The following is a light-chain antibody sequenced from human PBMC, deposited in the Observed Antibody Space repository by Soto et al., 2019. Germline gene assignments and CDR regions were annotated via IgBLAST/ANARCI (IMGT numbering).Light chain of an antibody. J-gene: IGKJ4*01. V-gene: IGKV2-28*01. Sequence: DIVMTQSPLSLPVTPGEPASISCRSSQSLLHSNGYNYLDWYLQKPGQSPQLLIYLGSNRASGVPDRFSGSGSGTDFPLKISRVEGEDVGVYYCMQALQTPFTFGGGTKLEIK. CDR3: MQALQTPFT. CDR1: QSLLHSNGYNY. CDR2: LGS.